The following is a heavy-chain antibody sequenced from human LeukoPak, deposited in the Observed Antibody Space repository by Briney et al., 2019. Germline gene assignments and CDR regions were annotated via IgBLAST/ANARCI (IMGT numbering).Heavy chain of an antibody. D-gene: IGHD6-13*01. V-gene: IGHV5-51*01. CDR3: ASPLARDSSSWDDAFDI. J-gene: IGHJ3*02. Sequence: PGESLKISCKGSGYSFTSYWIGWVRQMPGKGLEWMGIIYPGDSDTRYSPSFQGQVTISADKSISTAYLQWSSLKASDTAMYYCASPLARDSSSWDDAFDIWGQRTMVTVSS. CDR2: IYPGDSDT. CDR1: GYSFTSYW.